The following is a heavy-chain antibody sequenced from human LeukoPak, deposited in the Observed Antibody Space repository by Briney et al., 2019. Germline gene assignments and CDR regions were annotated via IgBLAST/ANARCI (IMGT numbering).Heavy chain of an antibody. D-gene: IGHD5-18*01. CDR2: IRYDGSNK. CDR1: ALTFSSYG. CDR3: AIEKDLAMVRIDY. V-gene: IGHV3-30*02. J-gene: IGHJ4*02. Sequence: GGSLRLSCAASALTFSSYGMHWVRQAPGKGLEWVAFIRYDGSNKYYADSVKGRFTISRDNSKNTLYLQINSMRAEDRAVDQWAIEKDLAMVRIDYWGQGTLVTVSS.